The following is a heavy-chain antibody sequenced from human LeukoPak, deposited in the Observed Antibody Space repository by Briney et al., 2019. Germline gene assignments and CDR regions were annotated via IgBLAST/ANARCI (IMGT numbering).Heavy chain of an antibody. CDR1: GFTFTSYA. CDR2: ISGSGGST. J-gene: IGHJ6*04. V-gene: IGHV3-23*01. D-gene: IGHD4-11*01. CDR3: GREFGHYSYYYYGMDV. Sequence: GGSLRLSCAVSGFTFTSYAISWVRQAPGKGLEWVSAISGSGGSTYYADSVKGRFTISRDNSKNTLYLQMNSLRAEDTAVYYCGREFGHYSYYYYGMDVGGKGTTVTVPS.